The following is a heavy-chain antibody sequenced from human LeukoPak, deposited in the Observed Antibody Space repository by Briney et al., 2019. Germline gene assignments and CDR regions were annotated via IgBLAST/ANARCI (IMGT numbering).Heavy chain of an antibody. Sequence: EASVKVSCKASGYTFSNFGISWVRQAPGQGLEWMGWISGNNDNPNYGQKFQGRFTVTTDSSTSTTYMELRSLRSDDTAVYYCARDGTSTDDYWGQGTLVTVSS. CDR3: ARDGTSTDDY. J-gene: IGHJ4*02. D-gene: IGHD1-26*01. CDR2: ISGNNDNP. V-gene: IGHV1-18*01. CDR1: GYTFSNFG.